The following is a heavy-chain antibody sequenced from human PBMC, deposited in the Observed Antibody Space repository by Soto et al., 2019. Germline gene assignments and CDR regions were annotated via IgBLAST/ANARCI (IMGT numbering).Heavy chain of an antibody. J-gene: IGHJ3*02. V-gene: IGHV3-48*01. Sequence: EVQLVESGGGLVQPGGSLRLSCAASGFSFSTYSMNWVRQAPGKGLEWVSYISSSSSTIYHADSVKGRFTISRDNAKNALYLQMNSLRAEDTAVDYCARDRVSGNYYHDAFDIGGQGTMVTVSS. D-gene: IGHD3-10*01. CDR3: ARDRVSGNYYHDAFDI. CDR2: ISSSSSTI. CDR1: GFSFSTYS.